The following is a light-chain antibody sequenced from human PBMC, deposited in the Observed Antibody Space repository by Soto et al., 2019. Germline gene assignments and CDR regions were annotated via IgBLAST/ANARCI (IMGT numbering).Light chain of an antibody. J-gene: IGKJ1*01. CDR3: QQYGSSPSWT. CDR2: GAS. CDR1: QSVSSSD. V-gene: IGKV3-20*01. Sequence: EIVLTQSPGILSLSPGERATLSCRASQSVSSSDLAWYQQKPGQAPRLLIYGASSRATGIPDRFSGSGSGTDFSLTISRVEPEDFAVYYCQQYGSSPSWTFGQGTKVDIK.